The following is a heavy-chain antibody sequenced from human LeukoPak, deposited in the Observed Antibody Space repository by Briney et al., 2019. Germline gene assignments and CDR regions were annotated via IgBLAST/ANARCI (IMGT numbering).Heavy chain of an antibody. CDR3: ARNGYSYGYYMDV. Sequence: GESLQISCKGSGYSFTSYWIGWVRQMPGKGLEWMGIIYPGDSDTRYSPSFQGQVTISADKSISTAYPQWSSLKASDTAMYYCARNGYSYGYYMDVWGKGTTVTVSS. V-gene: IGHV5-51*01. CDR2: IYPGDSDT. J-gene: IGHJ6*03. CDR1: GYSFTSYW. D-gene: IGHD5-18*01.